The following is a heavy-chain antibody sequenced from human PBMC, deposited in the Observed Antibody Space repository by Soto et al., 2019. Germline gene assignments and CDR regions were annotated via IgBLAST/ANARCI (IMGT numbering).Heavy chain of an antibody. CDR3: ARGKGVDY. J-gene: IGHJ4*02. CDR1: GFTFTTYW. Sequence: GGSLRLSCTTSGFTFTTYWMTWVRQAPGKGLEWVANIKQDGSEKYYVDSVKGRFTISRDNSKNSLYLQMNSLRAEDTAVYYCARGKGVDYWGQGTLVTVSS. V-gene: IGHV3-7*01. CDR2: IKQDGSEK.